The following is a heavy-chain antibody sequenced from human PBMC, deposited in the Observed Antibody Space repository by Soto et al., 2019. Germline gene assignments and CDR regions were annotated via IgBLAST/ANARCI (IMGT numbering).Heavy chain of an antibody. CDR3: ARDRGITILGYYYYGMYV. J-gene: IGHJ6*02. D-gene: IGHD3-3*01. CDR2: IWYDGSNK. Sequence: GGSLRLSCAASGFTFSRYGMHWVRQAPGKGLEWVAVIWYDGSNKYYADSVKGRFTISRDNSKNTLYLQMNSLRAEDTAVYYCARDRGITILGYYYYGMYVWGQGTTVTVSS. CDR1: GFTFSRYG. V-gene: IGHV3-33*01.